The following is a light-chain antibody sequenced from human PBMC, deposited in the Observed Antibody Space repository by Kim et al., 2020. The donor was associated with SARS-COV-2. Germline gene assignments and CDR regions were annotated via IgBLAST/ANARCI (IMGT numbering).Light chain of an antibody. CDR1: KLGDKY. J-gene: IGLJ1*01. CDR2: QDS. CDR3: QAWDSSTEV. V-gene: IGLV3-1*01. Sequence: SYELTQPPSVSVSPGQTASITCSGYKLGDKYACWYQQKPGQSPVLVIYQDSKRPSGIPERFSGSNSGNTATLTISGTPAMDEADYYCQAWDSSTEVFGTGTKVTVL.